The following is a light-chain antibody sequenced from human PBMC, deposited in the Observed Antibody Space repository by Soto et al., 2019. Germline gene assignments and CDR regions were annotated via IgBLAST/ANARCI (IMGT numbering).Light chain of an antibody. Sequence: EIHMTQSPSSPSTSVGNIVNITCRASQTTNNYLNWYQLKPGKAPKLLIYAASTLQTGVPSRFTGSGSGTDFTLTIISLQPEDYATYFCQQSYSMPYAFGPGTKV. CDR1: QTTNNY. J-gene: IGKJ2*01. CDR3: QQSYSMPYA. CDR2: AAS. V-gene: IGKV1-39*01.